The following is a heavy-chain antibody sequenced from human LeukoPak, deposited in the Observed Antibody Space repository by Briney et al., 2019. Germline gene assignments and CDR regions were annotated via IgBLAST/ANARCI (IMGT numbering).Heavy chain of an antibody. Sequence: PSETLSLTCTVSGASIRGSSYYWAWIRQTPGKGLDWIGSIYYSGSTHYTPSLKSRVTISVDTSKNQFSLRVSSVTAADTAVYYCARNSSSPNNGGFDYWGQGILVTVSS. V-gene: IGHV4-39*01. J-gene: IGHJ4*02. CDR2: IYYSGST. CDR1: GASIRGSSYY. D-gene: IGHD2-2*01. CDR3: ARNSSSPNNGGFDY.